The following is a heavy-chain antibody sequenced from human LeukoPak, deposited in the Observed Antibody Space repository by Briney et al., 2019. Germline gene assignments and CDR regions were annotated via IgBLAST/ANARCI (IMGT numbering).Heavy chain of an antibody. CDR1: GRTFSNAW. CDR2: IKSKTDGGTT. V-gene: IGHV3-15*01. CDR3: TTAPYCYDSSGYYYAVDY. D-gene: IGHD3-22*01. Sequence: PGGSLRLSCAASGRTFSNAWMSWVRQAPGKGLEWVGRIKSKTDGGTTDYAAPVKGRFTISRDDSKNTLYLQMNSLKTEDTAVYYCTTAPYCYDSSGYYYAVDYWGQGTLVTVSS. J-gene: IGHJ4*02.